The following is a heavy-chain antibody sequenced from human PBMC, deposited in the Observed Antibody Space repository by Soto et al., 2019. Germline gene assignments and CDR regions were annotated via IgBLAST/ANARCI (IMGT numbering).Heavy chain of an antibody. D-gene: IGHD6-13*01. CDR3: ARQGDSSSWYYFDY. Sequence: PSETLSLTCTVSGGSITNGSYCWGRIRQPPGKGLEWIGGSYYSGSTYFNPSLKSRVTISVDTSKNQFSLKVSSVTAADTAIYYCARQGDSSSWYYFDYWGQGTLVTVSS. CDR1: GGSITNGSYC. CDR2: SYYSGST. V-gene: IGHV4-39*01. J-gene: IGHJ4*02.